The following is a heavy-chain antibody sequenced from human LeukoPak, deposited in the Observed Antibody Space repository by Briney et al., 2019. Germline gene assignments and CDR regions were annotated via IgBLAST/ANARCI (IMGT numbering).Heavy chain of an antibody. CDR2: INAGNGNT. D-gene: IGHD6-19*01. CDR3: ARWAGSSGRYYDY. CDR1: GYTFTNYA. J-gene: IGHJ4*02. V-gene: IGHV1-3*01. Sequence: GASVKVSCKASGYTFTNYAMHWVRQAPGQRLEWTGWINAGNGNTKYSQKFQGRVTITRDTSASTAYMELSSLRSEDTAVYYCARWAGSSGRYYDYWGQGTLVTVSS.